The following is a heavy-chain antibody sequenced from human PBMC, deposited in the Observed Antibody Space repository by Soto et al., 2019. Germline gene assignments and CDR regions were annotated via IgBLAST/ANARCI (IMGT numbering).Heavy chain of an antibody. CDR1: GGSISSYY. CDR2: IYYSGST. D-gene: IGHD3-10*01. J-gene: IGHJ4*02. CDR3: ASRYGGSLDY. V-gene: IGHV4-59*08. Sequence: QVQLQESGPGLVKPSETLSLTCTVSGGSISSYYWSWIRQPPGKGLEWIGYIYYSGSTNYNPSLQSRVTISVDTSKTKFSLKLSSVTAADTAVYYCASRYGGSLDYWGQGTLVTVSS.